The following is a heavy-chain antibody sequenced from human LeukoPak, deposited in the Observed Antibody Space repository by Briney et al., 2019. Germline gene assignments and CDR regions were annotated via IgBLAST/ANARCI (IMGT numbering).Heavy chain of an antibody. CDR1: GFTFSSYG. V-gene: IGHV3-30*03. CDR3: ASHGDYDAFDI. D-gene: IGHD4-17*01. J-gene: IGHJ3*02. CDR2: ISYDGSNK. Sequence: GRSLRLSCAASGFTFSSYGMHWVRQAPGKGLEWVAVISYDGSNKYYADSVKGRFTISRDNSKNTLYLQMNSLRAEDTAVYYCASHGDYDAFDIWGQGTMVTVSS.